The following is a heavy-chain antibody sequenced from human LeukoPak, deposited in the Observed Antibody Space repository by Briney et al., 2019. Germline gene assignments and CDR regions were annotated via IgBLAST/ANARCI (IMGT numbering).Heavy chain of an antibody. D-gene: IGHD1-1*01. V-gene: IGHV1-69*13. CDR3: ARDRKGNYADSWKAFDI. J-gene: IGHJ3*02. CDR2: IIPIFGTA. Sequence: SVKVSCKASGGTFSSYAISWVRQAPGQGLEWMGGIIPIFGTANYAQKFQGRVTITADESTSTAYMELSSLRSEDTAVYYCARDRKGNYADSWKAFDIWGQGTVVTVSS. CDR1: GGTFSSYA.